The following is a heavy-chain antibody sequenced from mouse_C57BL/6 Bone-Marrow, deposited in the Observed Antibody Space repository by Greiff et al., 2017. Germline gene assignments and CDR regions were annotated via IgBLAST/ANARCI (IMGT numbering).Heavy chain of an antibody. J-gene: IGHJ1*03. V-gene: IGHV1-53*01. Sequence: QVQLQQPGTELVKPGASVKLSCKASGYPFTSYWMHWVKQRPGQGLEWIGNINPSNGGTNYNEKFKSKATLTVDKSSSTAYMQLSRLTSEDSAVYFCARGYGSSSGYFDVRGTGTTVTVSS. CDR2: INPSNGGT. CDR3: ARGYGSSSGYFDV. CDR1: GYPFTSYW. D-gene: IGHD1-1*01.